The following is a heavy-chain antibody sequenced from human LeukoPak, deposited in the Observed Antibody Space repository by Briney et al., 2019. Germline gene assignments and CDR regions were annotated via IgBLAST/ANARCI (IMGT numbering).Heavy chain of an antibody. J-gene: IGHJ4*02. Sequence: PSETLSLTCAVYGGSFSGYYWSWIRQPPGKGLEWIGEINHSGSTNYNPSLKSRVTISVDTSKNQFSLKLSSVTAAVTAVYYCARGLLYSSSEYYFDYWGQGTLVTVSS. D-gene: IGHD6-6*01. V-gene: IGHV4-34*01. CDR2: INHSGST. CDR3: ARGLLYSSSEYYFDY. CDR1: GGSFSGYY.